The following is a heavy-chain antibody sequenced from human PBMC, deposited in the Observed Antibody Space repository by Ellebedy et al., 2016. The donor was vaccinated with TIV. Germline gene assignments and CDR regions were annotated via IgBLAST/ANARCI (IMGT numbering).Heavy chain of an antibody. D-gene: IGHD4-17*01. J-gene: IGHJ5*02. V-gene: IGHV3-72*01. CDR3: TGWRSGDPT. CDR2: TRNKPNNYTT. Sequence: GESLKISCAVSGFILSDHDMDWVRQAPGKGLEWVGRTRNKPNNYTTEYAASVKGRFTILRDDSKNSLYLQMNSLKIEDTAVYYCTGWRSGDPTWGQGTLVTVSS. CDR1: GFILSDHD.